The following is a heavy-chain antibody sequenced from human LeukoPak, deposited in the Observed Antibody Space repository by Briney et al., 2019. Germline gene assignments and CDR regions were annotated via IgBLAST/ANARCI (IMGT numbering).Heavy chain of an antibody. V-gene: IGHV3-21*01. CDR2: ISSSSSYI. CDR3: ARDIVGVGQHLTGPFDP. D-gene: IGHD6-13*01. J-gene: IGHJ5*02. Sequence: KSGGSLRLSCAPSGFTFSSYSMNWVRQAPGKGLEWVSSISSSSSYIYYADSVKGRFTISRDNAKNSLYLQMNSLRAEDTAVYYCARDIVGVGQHLTGPFDPWGQGTLVTVSS. CDR1: GFTFSSYS.